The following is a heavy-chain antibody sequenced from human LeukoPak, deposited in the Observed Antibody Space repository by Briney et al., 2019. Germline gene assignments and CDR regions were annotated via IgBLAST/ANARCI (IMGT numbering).Heavy chain of an antibody. D-gene: IGHD1-26*01. CDR1: GFTSSSYA. CDR3: ARERGGSYDY. Sequence: GGSLRLSCAPSGFTSSSYAIHWVRPAPREWREWVAVISYDGSNKYYADSVKGRFTISRDNSKNTLYLQMNSLRAEDTAVYYCARERGGSYDYWGQGTLVTVSS. CDR2: ISYDGSNK. V-gene: IGHV3-30-3*01. J-gene: IGHJ4*02.